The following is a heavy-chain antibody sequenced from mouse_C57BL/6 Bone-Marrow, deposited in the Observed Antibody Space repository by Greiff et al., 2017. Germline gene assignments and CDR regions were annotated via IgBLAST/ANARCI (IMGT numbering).Heavy chain of an antibody. CDR2: IDPADGET. V-gene: IGHV14-1*01. CDR1: GYNFKNYC. CDR3: YACNYGRSLLDY. Sequence: VQLQQSGAELVRPGASVKLSCKASGYNFKNYCMQWVKQRPEQGLEWIGVIDPADGETEYTQKFKGKATMTADTSSTTAYLQLSSLTSEDTAVYYFYACNYGRSLLDYCGQGTTVTVSS. J-gene: IGHJ2*01. D-gene: IGHD1-1*01.